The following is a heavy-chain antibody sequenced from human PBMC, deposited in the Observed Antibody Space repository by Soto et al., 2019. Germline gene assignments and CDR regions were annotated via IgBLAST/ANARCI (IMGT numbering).Heavy chain of an antibody. CDR2: IGTAGDT. Sequence: PGWSMRLSCAASGFTFSIYDMHWVRQATGKGLEWVSAIGTAGDTYYPGSVKGRFTISRENAKNSLYLQMNSPRAGDTAVYYCARGGHDFWSGSTGMDVWGQGTTVTVSS. D-gene: IGHD3-3*01. J-gene: IGHJ6*02. CDR3: ARGGHDFWSGSTGMDV. CDR1: GFTFSIYD. V-gene: IGHV3-13*01.